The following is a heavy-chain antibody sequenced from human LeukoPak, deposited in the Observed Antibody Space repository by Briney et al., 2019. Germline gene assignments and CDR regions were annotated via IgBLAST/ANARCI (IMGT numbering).Heavy chain of an antibody. J-gene: IGHJ6*02. D-gene: IGHD2-2*01. Sequence: GASLKISCKGSGYRFTSYWIGWVRQMPGKGLEWMGIIYPGDSDTRYSPSFQGQVTISADKSISTAYLQWSSLKASDTAMYYCARRKGCSSTSCYGMDVWGQGTTVTVSS. CDR3: ARRKGCSSTSCYGMDV. CDR1: GYRFTSYW. CDR2: IYPGDSDT. V-gene: IGHV5-51*01.